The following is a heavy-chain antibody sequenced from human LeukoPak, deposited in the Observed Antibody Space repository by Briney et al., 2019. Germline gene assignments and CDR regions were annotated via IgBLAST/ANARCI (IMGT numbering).Heavy chain of an antibody. J-gene: IGHJ5*02. CDR2: INHSGST. Sequence: PSETLSLTCAVYGGSFSGYYWSWIRQPPGKGLEWIGEINHSGSTNYNPSLKSRVTISVDTSKNQFSLKLSSVTAADTAVYYCARHTRGMVRGLIWFDPWGQGTLVTVSS. CDR3: ARHTRGMVRGLIWFDP. V-gene: IGHV4-34*01. D-gene: IGHD3-10*01. CDR1: GGSFSGYY.